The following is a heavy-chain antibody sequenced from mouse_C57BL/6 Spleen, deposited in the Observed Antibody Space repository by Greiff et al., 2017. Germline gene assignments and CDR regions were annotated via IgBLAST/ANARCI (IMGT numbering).Heavy chain of an antibody. CDR2: IHPNSGST. Sequence: QVQLQQPGAELVKPGASVKLSCKASGYTFTSYWMHWVKQRPGQGLEWIGMIHPNSGSTNYNEKFKSKATLTVDKSSSTAYMQLSSLTSEDSAVYCCARDYYGGSYDGYWGQGTTLTGSS. V-gene: IGHV1-64*01. CDR3: ARDYYGGSYDGY. CDR1: GYTFTSYW. J-gene: IGHJ2*01. D-gene: IGHD1-1*01.